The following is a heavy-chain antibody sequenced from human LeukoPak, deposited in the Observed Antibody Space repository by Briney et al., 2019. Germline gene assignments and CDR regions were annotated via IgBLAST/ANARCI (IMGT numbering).Heavy chain of an antibody. V-gene: IGHV1-2*02. CDR1: GYTFTSYG. CDR3: ARDLSTSSNWELDY. CDR2: INPNSGGT. D-gene: IGHD1-1*01. J-gene: IGHJ4*02. Sequence: GASVKVSCKASGYTFTSYGISWVRQAPGQGLEWMGWINPNSGGTRYAQQFQGRVTMTRDTSIGTVYMELSTLRSDDTAVYYCARDLSTSSNWELDYWGQGTLVTVSS.